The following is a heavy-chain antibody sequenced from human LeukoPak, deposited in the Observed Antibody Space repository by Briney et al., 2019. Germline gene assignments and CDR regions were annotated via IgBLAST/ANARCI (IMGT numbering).Heavy chain of an antibody. J-gene: IGHJ4*02. CDR2: IIPIFGTA. CDR1: GGTFSSYA. Sequence: SVTVSFKASGGTFSSYAISWVRQAPGQGLEWMGGIIPIFGTANYAQKFQGRVTITADKSTSTAYMELSSLRSEDTAVYYCARDGSCGTFDYWGQGTLVTVSS. D-gene: IGHD6-13*01. CDR3: ARDGSCGTFDY. V-gene: IGHV1-69*06.